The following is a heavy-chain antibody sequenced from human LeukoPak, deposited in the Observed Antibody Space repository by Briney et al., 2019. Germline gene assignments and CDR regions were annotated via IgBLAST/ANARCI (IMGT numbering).Heavy chain of an antibody. CDR2: IYYSGST. D-gene: IGHD3-3*01. CDR3: ARGRIGAIFGVDETPAYFDC. Sequence: SETLSLTCTVSGGSISSYYWSWIRQPPGKGLEWIGYIYYSGSTNYNPSLKSRVTISVDTSKNQFSLKLSSVTAADTAVYYCARGRIGAIFGVDETPAYFDCWGQGTLVTVSS. V-gene: IGHV4-59*01. J-gene: IGHJ4*02. CDR1: GGSISSYY.